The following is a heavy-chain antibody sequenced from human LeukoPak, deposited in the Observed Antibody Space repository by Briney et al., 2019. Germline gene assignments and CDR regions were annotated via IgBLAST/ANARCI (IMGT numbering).Heavy chain of an antibody. J-gene: IGHJ4*02. CDR3: AKGRGSSTYTFDY. D-gene: IGHD3-16*01. V-gene: IGHV3-23*01. CDR2: ISGSGGST. CDR1: GFTFSSYA. Sequence: PGGSLRLSCAASGFTFSSYAMSWVRQAPGKGLEWVSAISGSGGSTYYADSVKGRFTISRDNSKNTLYLQMNSLRVEDTAVYYCAKGRGSSTYTFDYWGQGTLVTGSS.